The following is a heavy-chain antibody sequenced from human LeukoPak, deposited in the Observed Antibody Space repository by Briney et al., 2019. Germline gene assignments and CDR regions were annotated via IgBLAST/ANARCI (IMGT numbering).Heavy chain of an antibody. D-gene: IGHD5-12*01. V-gene: IGHV3-74*01. CDR2: INSDGSRI. J-gene: IGHJ4*02. CDR1: GFTLSDYW. Sequence: GGSLRLSCAASGFTLSDYWMHWVRQAPGKGLVWVSRINSDGSRIIYADSVKGRFTISRDNAKNTLYLQMNRLSADDTAVYFCARAPQIGFSGFDKNYWGQGTLVTVSS. CDR3: ARAPQIGFSGFDKNY.